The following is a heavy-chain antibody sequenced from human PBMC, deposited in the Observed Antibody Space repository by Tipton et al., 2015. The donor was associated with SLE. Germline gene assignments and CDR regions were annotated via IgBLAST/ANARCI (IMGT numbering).Heavy chain of an antibody. CDR2: IWYDGSNK. J-gene: IGHJ6*02. V-gene: IGHV3-33*08. D-gene: IGHD6-13*01. CDR1: GFTFSSYA. Sequence: RSLRLSCAASGFTFSSYAMHWVRQAPGKGLEWVAVIWYDGSNKYYADSVKGRFTISRDNSKNTLYLQMNSLRAEDTAVYYCAGQLSYYYGMDVWGQGTTVTVSS. CDR3: AGQLSYYYGMDV.